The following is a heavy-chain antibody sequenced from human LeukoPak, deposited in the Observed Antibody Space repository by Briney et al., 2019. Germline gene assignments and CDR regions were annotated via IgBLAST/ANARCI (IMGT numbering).Heavy chain of an antibody. V-gene: IGHV4-34*01. J-gene: IGHJ4*02. CDR2: INHSGST. Sequence: PSETLSLTCTVSGGSISSYYWSWIRQPPGKGLEWIGEINHSGSTNYNPSLKSRVTISVDTSKNQFSLKLSSVTAADTAVYYCARGSINRGYSSGWYVRRPRVFDYWGQGTLVTVSS. CDR3: ARGSINRGYSSGWYVRRPRVFDY. D-gene: IGHD6-19*01. CDR1: GGSISSYY.